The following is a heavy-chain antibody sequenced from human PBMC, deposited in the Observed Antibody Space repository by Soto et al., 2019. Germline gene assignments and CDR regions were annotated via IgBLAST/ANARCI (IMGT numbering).Heavy chain of an antibody. CDR1: GFTFSSYW. CDR2: IKQDGSEK. J-gene: IGHJ6*02. D-gene: IGHD2-2*01. V-gene: IGHV3-7*03. Sequence: EVQLVESGGGLVQPGGSLRLSCAASGFTFSSYWMSWVRQAPGKGLEWVANIKQDGSEKYYVDSVKGRFTISRDNAKNSLYLQMNSLRAEDTAVYYCARHQGVDIVVVPAARGEMYGMDVWGQGTTVTVSS. CDR3: ARHQGVDIVVVPAARGEMYGMDV.